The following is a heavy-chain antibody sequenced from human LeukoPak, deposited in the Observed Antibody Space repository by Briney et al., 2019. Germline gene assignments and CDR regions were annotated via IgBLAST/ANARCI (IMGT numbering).Heavy chain of an antibody. CDR1: GCTFSSYG. V-gene: IGHV3-30*03. CDR2: ISYYGSKK. J-gene: IGHJ4*02. CDR3: AMGMVATLRLV. D-gene: IGHD5-12*01. Sequence: PGGSLTLSCAASGCTFSSYGMHWVRQAPGKGLEWVAVISYYGSKKYYADSLKGRFTIPRDNSKNTLYLQMKSLRDEDTAVYYCAMGMVATLRLVWGQGTLVTVSS.